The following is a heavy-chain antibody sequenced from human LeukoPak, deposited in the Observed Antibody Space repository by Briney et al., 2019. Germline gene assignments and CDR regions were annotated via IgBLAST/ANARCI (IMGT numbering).Heavy chain of an antibody. Sequence: SETLSLTCTVSGGSISSYYWSWIRQPPGKGREWIGSIYYSGSTNYNPSLKSRVSISVDTSKNQFSLKLSSVTAADTAVYYCARGYCSGGSCYRTILYVNWFDPWGQGTLVTVSS. CDR2: IYYSGST. J-gene: IGHJ5*02. CDR3: ARGYCSGGSCYRTILYVNWFDP. V-gene: IGHV4-59*01. CDR1: GGSISSYY. D-gene: IGHD2-15*01.